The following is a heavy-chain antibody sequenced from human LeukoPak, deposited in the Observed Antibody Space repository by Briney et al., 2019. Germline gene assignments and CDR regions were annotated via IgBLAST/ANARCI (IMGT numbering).Heavy chain of an antibody. CDR3: ARYNTGRSVY. CDR2: IWYDGSKT. Sequence: HPGGSLRLSCAASGFIFSSYGMHWVRQAPGKGLEWVAVIWYDGSKTYYADSVQGRFTVSRDNSKNTLYLQMSSLRDDDTAVYYCARYNTGRSVYWGQGALVTVSS. V-gene: IGHV3-33*01. J-gene: IGHJ4*03. D-gene: IGHD1-14*01. CDR1: GFIFSSYG.